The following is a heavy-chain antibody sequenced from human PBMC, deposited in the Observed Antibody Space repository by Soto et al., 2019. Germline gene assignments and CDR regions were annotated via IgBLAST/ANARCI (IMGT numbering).Heavy chain of an antibody. CDR3: ARLVRSLHFDY. J-gene: IGHJ4*02. V-gene: IGHV4-61*01. CDR1: GGSVNSDSHY. Sequence: QVQLQESGPGLVKPSETLSLTCTVSGGSVNSDSHYWSWIRQPPGKGLEWIGHMFYSGSTNYNPSLKSPVTISGDTSKNQFSLKLSSVTAADTAVYYCARLVRSLHFDYWGQGTPVTVSS. CDR2: MFYSGST. D-gene: IGHD2-8*02.